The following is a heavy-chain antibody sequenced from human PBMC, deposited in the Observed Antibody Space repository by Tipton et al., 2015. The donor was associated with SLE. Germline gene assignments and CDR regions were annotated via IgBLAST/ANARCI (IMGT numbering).Heavy chain of an antibody. D-gene: IGHD5-24*01. CDR2: IYYSGST. CDR3: ARHDKGRDGYNWHAFDI. J-gene: IGHJ3*02. Sequence: LRLSCAVSGYSISSSYYWSWIRQPPGKGLEWIGYIYYSGSTNYNPSLKSRVTISVDTSKNQFSLKLSSVTAADTAVCYCARHDKGRDGYNWHAFDIRGQGTMVTVSS. CDR1: GYSISSSYY. V-gene: IGHV4-61*01.